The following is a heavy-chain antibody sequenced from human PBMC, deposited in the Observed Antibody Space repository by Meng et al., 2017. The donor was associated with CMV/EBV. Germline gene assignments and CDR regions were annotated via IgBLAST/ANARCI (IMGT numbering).Heavy chain of an antibody. J-gene: IGHJ6*02. CDR2: IYYSGST. D-gene: IGHD2-2*01. Sequence: SETLSLTCTVSGGSISSSSYYWGWIRQPPGKGLEWIGSIYYSGSTYYNPSLKSRVTISVDTSKNQFSLKLSSVTAADTAVYYCARVGRYCSTSCYHTYYYYGMDVWGQGTTVTVSS. V-gene: IGHV4-39*07. CDR1: GGSISSSSYY. CDR3: ARVGRYCSTSCYHTYYYYGMDV.